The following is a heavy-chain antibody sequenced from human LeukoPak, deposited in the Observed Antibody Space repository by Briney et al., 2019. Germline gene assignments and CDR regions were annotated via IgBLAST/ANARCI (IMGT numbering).Heavy chain of an antibody. V-gene: IGHV3-30*04. CDR3: ARGARKGDDYGGFFDY. D-gene: IGHD4-17*01. CDR1: GFTFSNYA. Sequence: GGSLRLSCAASGFTFSNYAMHWVRQAPGKGLEWVAVISNDGSKKDYADSVKGRFTISSDNSKNTLYLQMNSLRAEDTAVYYCARGARKGDDYGGFFDYWGQGTLVTFSS. J-gene: IGHJ4*02. CDR2: ISNDGSKK.